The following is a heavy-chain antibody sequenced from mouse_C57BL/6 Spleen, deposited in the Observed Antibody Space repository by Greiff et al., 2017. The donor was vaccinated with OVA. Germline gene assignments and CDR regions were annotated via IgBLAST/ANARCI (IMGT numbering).Heavy chain of an antibody. J-gene: IGHJ4*01. V-gene: IGHV8-8*01. CDR3: ARIYYGNYDYAMDY. D-gene: IGHD2-1*01. CDR2: IWWDDDK. CDR1: GFSLSTFGMG. Sequence: QVTLKESGPGILQPSQTLSLTCSFSGFSLSTFGMGVGWIRQPSGKGLEWLAPIWWDDDKYYNPALKSRLTSSKDTSKNQVFLKIANVDTADTATYYCARIYYGNYDYAMDYWGQGTSVTVSS.